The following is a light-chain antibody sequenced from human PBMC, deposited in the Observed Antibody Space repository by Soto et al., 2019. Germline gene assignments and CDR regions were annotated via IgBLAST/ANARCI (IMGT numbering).Light chain of an antibody. CDR3: QQYGSSPLT. Sequence: EIVLTQSPGTLSLSPGERATLSCRASQSVKSSYLAWYQQKPGQAPRLLIYGASTRATGTPDRFSGSGSGTDFTFTISRLESEDFAVYFCQQYGSSPLTFGGGTKVEIK. V-gene: IGKV3-20*01. CDR2: GAS. CDR1: QSVKSSY. J-gene: IGKJ4*01.